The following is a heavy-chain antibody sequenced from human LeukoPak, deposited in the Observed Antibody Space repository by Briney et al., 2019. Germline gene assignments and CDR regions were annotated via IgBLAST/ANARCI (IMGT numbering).Heavy chain of an antibody. J-gene: IGHJ4*02. CDR1: GFTVINYA. CDR3: AKRPISGDDKSFDY. CDR2: IRESSGDT. D-gene: IGHD2-21*01. V-gene: IGHV3-23*01. Sequence: GGSLRLSCAASGFTVINYAMNWVRQAPGKGREWVSTIRESSGDTYYEDSVKGRFTIYRDISKNTVYLQMNSLRVEDTAVYFCAKRPISGDDKSFDYWGQGLLVTVSS.